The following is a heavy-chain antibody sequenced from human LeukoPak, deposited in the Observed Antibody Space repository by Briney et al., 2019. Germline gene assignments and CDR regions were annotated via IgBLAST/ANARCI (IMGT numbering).Heavy chain of an antibody. J-gene: IGHJ6*04. CDR3: ARDPSNWNDGWFDP. CDR2: INPNSGGT. V-gene: IGHV1-2*02. CDR1: GYTFTGYY. Sequence: GASVKVSCKASGYTFTGYYMHWVRQAPGQGLEWMGWINPNSGGTNYAQKFQGRVTMTRDTSISTAYMELSRLRSDDTAVYYCARDPSNWNDGWFDPWGKGTTVTVSS. D-gene: IGHD1-20*01.